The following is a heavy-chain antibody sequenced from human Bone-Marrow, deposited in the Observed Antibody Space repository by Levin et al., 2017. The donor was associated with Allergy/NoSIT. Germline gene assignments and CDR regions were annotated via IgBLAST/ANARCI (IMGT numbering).Heavy chain of an antibody. D-gene: IGHD5-12*01. Sequence: LSLTCAASGFTFSNAWMSWVRQAPGKGLEWVGRIKSKTDGGTSDYAAPVKGRFTISRDDSKNTLYLQMNSLNTEDTAVYYCTTARWGGYDHLDYWGQGTLVTVSS. CDR1: GFTFSNAW. V-gene: IGHV3-15*01. CDR2: IKSKTDGGTS. CDR3: TTARWGGYDHLDY. J-gene: IGHJ4*02.